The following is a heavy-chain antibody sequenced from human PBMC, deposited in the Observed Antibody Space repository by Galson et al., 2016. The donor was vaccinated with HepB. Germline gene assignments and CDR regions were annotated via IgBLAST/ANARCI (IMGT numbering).Heavy chain of an antibody. V-gene: IGHV6-1*01. J-gene: IGHJ4*02. CDR2: TYYRYNWIN. Sequence: CTISGDSVSSNSAAWNWIRQSPSRGLEWLGRTYYRYNWINEYAVSVKGRITIKSDTSKNQFSLQLNSVTPEDTAVYYCARGAYSSQRFDFWGQGTLVTVSS. CDR1: GDSVSSNSAA. D-gene: IGHD5-18*01. CDR3: ARGAYSSQRFDF.